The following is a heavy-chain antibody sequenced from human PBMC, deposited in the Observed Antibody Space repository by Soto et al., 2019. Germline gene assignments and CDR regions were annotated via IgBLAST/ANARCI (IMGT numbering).Heavy chain of an antibody. D-gene: IGHD2-15*01. J-gene: IGHJ4*02. Sequence: ASVKVSCKASGYTFTGHYMHWVRQPPVQGPEWMGWINPNSGGTNYAQKFQGRATMTRGTSISTAYMELSRLRSDDTAVYYCARDNTRFWVDCSGGRCYSYYFDYWGQGTLVTVYS. V-gene: IGHV1-2*02. CDR3: ARDNTRFWVDCSGGRCYSYYFDY. CDR2: INPNSGGT. CDR1: GYTFTGHY.